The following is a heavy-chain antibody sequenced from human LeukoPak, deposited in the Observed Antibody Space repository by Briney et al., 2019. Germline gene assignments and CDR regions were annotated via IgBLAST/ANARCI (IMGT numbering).Heavy chain of an antibody. CDR3: ARGAQPPSSRITIFGVVITDYYFDY. CDR1: GFTFSSYA. Sequence: GGSLGPSGAGSGFTFSSYAMHWVGQAPGKGREGGAFIRSDGSTKYYTDSVKGRITISRDNSKNTLYLQMNSLRAEDTAVYYCARGAQPPSSRITIFGVVITDYYFDYWGQGTLVTVSS. J-gene: IGHJ4*02. V-gene: IGHV3-30*02. D-gene: IGHD3-3*01. CDR2: IRSDGSTK.